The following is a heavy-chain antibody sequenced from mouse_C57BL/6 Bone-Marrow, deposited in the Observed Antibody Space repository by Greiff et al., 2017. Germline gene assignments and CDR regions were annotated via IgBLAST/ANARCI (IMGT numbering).Heavy chain of an antibody. CDR3: AIWAWFAY. CDR2: ISSGSSTI. J-gene: IGHJ3*01. D-gene: IGHD1-1*02. Sequence: EVMLVESGGGLVKPGGSLKLSCAASGFTFSDYGMHWVRQAPEKGLEWVAYISSGSSTIYYADTVKGRFTISRDNAKNTLFMQMTSLGSEDTAMYYCAIWAWFAYWGQGTLVTVSA. CDR1: GFTFSDYG. V-gene: IGHV5-17*01.